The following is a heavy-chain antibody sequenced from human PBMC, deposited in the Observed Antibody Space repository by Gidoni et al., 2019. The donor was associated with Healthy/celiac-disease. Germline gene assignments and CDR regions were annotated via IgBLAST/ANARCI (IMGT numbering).Heavy chain of an antibody. Sequence: QVQLVQSGAEVKKPGASVKVSCKACGDTFTSSYMHWMRQAPGLGLEWMGIINHSGSSTSYAQKFTGRVPMSRDTSTSTVYMELSSMRSEDTSVYYCARGDGGTIAAVDGMGFDYWGQGTLVTVSS. D-gene: IGHD6-13*01. CDR2: INHSGSST. CDR3: ARGDGGTIAAVDGMGFDY. V-gene: IGHV1-46*01. J-gene: IGHJ4*02. CDR1: GDTFTSSY.